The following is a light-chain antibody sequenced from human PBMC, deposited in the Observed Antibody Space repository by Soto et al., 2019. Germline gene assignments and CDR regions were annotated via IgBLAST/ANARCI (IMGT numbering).Light chain of an antibody. CDR1: SSDVGAYKY. CDR2: EVS. J-gene: IGLJ2*01. Sequence: QSALTQPPSAYGSPGQSVTISCTGTSSDVGAYKYVSWYQQYPGKAPKLMIYEVSKRPSGVPDRFSVSKSGNTASLTVSGLQAEDEADYYFTSYVGSNICVFGVGTKLTVL. CDR3: TSYVGSNICV. V-gene: IGLV2-8*01.